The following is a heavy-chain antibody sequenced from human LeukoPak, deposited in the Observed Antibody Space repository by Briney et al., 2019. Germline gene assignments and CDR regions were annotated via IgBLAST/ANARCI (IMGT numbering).Heavy chain of an antibody. CDR3: ASAFSSPSGRWFDP. D-gene: IGHD6-6*01. CDR2: INSDGSST. Sequence: GGSLRLSCAASGFTFSSYWMHWVRQAPGKGLVWVSRINSDGSSTSYADSVKGRFTISRDNAKNTLYLQMNSLRAEDTAVYYCASAFSSPSGRWFDPWGQGTLVTVSS. V-gene: IGHV3-74*01. J-gene: IGHJ5*02. CDR1: GFTFSSYW.